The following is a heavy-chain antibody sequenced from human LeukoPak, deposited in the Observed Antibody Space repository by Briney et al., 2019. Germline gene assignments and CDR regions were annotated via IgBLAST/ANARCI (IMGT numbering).Heavy chain of an antibody. J-gene: IGHJ4*02. CDR3: AYDSSGYDYYFDY. CDR2: INPNSGGT. D-gene: IGHD3-22*01. CDR1: GYTFTGYY. V-gene: IGHV1-2*02. Sequence: GASVKVSCKASGYTFTGYYMHWVRQAPGQGLEWMGWINPNSGGTSYAQKFQGRVTMTRDTSISTAYMELSRLRSDDTAVYYCAYDSSGYDYYFDYWGQGTLVTVSS.